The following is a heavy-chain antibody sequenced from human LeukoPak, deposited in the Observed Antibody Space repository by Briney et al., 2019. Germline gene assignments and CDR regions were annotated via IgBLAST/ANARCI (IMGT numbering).Heavy chain of an antibody. J-gene: IGHJ4*02. CDR1: GFAFSNAW. Sequence: AGGSLRLSCAASGFAFSNAWMSWVRQAPGKGLEWVGRIKSKTDGGTTDYAEPVKGRFTISRDDSKNTLYLQMNSLKTEDTAVYYCTTDSPYSSGSYDNPVDYWGQGTLVTVSS. CDR2: IKSKTDGGTT. CDR3: TTDSPYSSGSYDNPVDY. D-gene: IGHD6-19*01. V-gene: IGHV3-15*01.